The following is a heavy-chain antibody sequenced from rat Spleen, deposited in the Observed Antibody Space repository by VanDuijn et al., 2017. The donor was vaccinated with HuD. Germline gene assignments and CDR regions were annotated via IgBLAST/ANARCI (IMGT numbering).Heavy chain of an antibody. J-gene: IGHJ3*01. D-gene: IGHD1-4*01. CDR2: IWDDGST. CDR3: IRESLPGYNSHWFVY. CDR1: GFSLTSYG. V-gene: IGHV2-15*01. Sequence: QVQLKESGPGLVQPSQTLSLTCTVSGFSLTSYGVSWVRQPPGKGLEWMGGIWDDGSTDFNSGLKSRLNISRDTSKSQILLKVDSLEAEDTAMYFCIRESLPGYNSHWFVYWGQGTLVTVSS.